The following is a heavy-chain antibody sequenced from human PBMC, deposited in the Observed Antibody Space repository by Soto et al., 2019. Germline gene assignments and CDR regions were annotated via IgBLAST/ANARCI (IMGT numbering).Heavy chain of an antibody. D-gene: IGHD6-13*01. V-gene: IGHV1-18*01. CDR3: ARDPGYSTTWHQAFDI. CDR1: GYSFTRYG. CDR2: ISTYNGNT. J-gene: IGHJ3*02. Sequence: GASVKVSCKASGYSFTRYGISWVRQAPGQGPEWMGRISTYNGNTNYVQKLQGRVTMTTDTSTNTAYMELRSLRYDDTAVYYCARDPGYSTTWHQAFDIWGQGTMVTVS.